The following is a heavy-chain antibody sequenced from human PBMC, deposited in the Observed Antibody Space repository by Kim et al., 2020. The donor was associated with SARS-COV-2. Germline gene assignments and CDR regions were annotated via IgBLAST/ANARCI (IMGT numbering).Heavy chain of an antibody. J-gene: IGHJ6*02. Sequence: VKCRFTISSDNSKHTLYLQMNSLRAEDTAVYYCARQLVMTTVKYYYGMDVWGQGTTVTVSS. D-gene: IGHD4-17*01. CDR3: ARQLVMTTVKYYYGMDV. V-gene: IGHV3-66*04.